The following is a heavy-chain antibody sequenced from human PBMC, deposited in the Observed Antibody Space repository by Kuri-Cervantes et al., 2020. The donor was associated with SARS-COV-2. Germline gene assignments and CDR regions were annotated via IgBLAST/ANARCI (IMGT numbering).Heavy chain of an antibody. D-gene: IGHD3-10*01. CDR1: GFTFSTYA. CDR3: AKARSPSLWFGELLLSADY. J-gene: IGHJ4*02. Sequence: GESLKISCAASGFTFSTYAMNWVRQAPGKGLEWVSAISGSGGSTYYADSVKGRSTISRDNSKNTLYLQMNSLRAEDTAVYYCAKARSPSLWFGELLLSADYWGQGTLVTVSS. V-gene: IGHV3-23*01. CDR2: ISGSGGST.